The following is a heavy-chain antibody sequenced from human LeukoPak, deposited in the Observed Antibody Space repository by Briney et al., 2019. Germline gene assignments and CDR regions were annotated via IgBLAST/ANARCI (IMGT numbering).Heavy chain of an antibody. D-gene: IGHD3-22*01. CDR3: AKLPVNYYDSSGYYLS. Sequence: PGGSLRLSCAASGFTFSSYAMSWVRQAPGKGLEWVSAISGSGGSTYYADSVKGRFTISRDNSKNTLYLQMNSLRAEDTAVYYCAKLPVNYYDSSGYYLSWGQGTLVTVSS. V-gene: IGHV3-23*01. CDR2: ISGSGGST. CDR1: GFTFSSYA. J-gene: IGHJ5*02.